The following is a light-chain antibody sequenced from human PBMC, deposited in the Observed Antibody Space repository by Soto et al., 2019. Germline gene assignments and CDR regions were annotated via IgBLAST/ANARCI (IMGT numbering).Light chain of an antibody. Sequence: DIPMTQSPSSLSASVGDRVTITCRASQTISTYLTWYQQNPGKAPKLLIYAASTLQSGVPSRFSGSGSGTDVTLTISSLQPEDFATYYCQQSHGIPYTFGQGTKLEIK. CDR2: AAS. CDR3: QQSHGIPYT. J-gene: IGKJ2*01. V-gene: IGKV1-39*01. CDR1: QTISTY.